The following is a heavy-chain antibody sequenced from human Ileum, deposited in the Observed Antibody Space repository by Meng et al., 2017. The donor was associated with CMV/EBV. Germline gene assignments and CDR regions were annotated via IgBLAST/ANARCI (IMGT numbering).Heavy chain of an antibody. V-gene: IGHV4-34*01. CDR1: GGSFSDYY. Sequence: QEPLQQWGAGLLKPSETLSLTCAVYGGSFSDYYWSWIRQPPGKGLEWIGEISHSGITNYNPSLKSRVTISIDTSKKQFSLKLSSVTAADTAVYYCARSRVYWYFDLWGRGTLVTVSS. J-gene: IGHJ2*01. CDR3: ARSRVYWYFDL. CDR2: ISHSGIT.